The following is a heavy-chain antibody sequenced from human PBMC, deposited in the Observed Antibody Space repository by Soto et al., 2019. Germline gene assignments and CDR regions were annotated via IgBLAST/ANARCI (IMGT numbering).Heavy chain of an antibody. J-gene: IGHJ4*02. V-gene: IGHV1-2*02. CDR1: GYTFTAYS. D-gene: IGHD1-26*01. Sequence: QVQLVQSGAEVKNPGASVKVSCKASGYTFTAYSIHWVRQAPGQGLEWMGWINPNDGDTNYAQNFQDRVTMTSDTSITTVSMHLSRLTYDDTAVYFCSRDSSSGSDVHWGQGTLVTVSS. CDR2: INPNDGDT. CDR3: SRDSSSGSDVH.